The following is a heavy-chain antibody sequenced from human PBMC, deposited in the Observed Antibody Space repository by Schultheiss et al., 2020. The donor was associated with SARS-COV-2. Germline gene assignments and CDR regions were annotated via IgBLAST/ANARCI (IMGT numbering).Heavy chain of an antibody. CDR3: ASGVRVATPIGYYYYGMDV. CDR1: GGSISSSNW. Sequence: SETLSLTCAVSGGSISSSNWWSWVRQPPGKGLEWIGEIYHSGSTYYNPSLKSRVTISVDTSKNQFSLKLSSVTAADTAVYYCASGVRVATPIGYYYYGMDVWGQGTTVTVSS. J-gene: IGHJ6*02. CDR2: IYHSGST. V-gene: IGHV4-4*02. D-gene: IGHD5-12*01.